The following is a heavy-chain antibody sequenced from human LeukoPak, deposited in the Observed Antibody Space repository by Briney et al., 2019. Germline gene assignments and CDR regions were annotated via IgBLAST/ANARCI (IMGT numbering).Heavy chain of an antibody. D-gene: IGHD3-22*01. J-gene: IGHJ4*02. V-gene: IGHV3-23*01. CDR2: INSYVAYT. Sequence: PGRSLRLSCKVSGFPVTINSTSWVRPAPGKGLEWVSSINSYVAYTSYADSVRGRFTISRDHSKNTPYRQMNSLRAGDTAVIYCAKGDSSGSYFFESWGERTLVTVSS. CDR1: GFPVTINS. CDR3: AKGDSSGSYFFES.